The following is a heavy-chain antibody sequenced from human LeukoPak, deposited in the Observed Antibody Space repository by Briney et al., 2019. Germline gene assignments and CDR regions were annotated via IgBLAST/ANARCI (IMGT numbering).Heavy chain of an antibody. Sequence: GGSLRLSCAASGFTVSSNYMNWVRQAPGKGLEWVSVIYSGGSTNYADSVKGRFTISRDTSKNTVYLQMNSLRAEDTAVYYCAREDGDYRSHDAFDIWGQGTMVTVSS. J-gene: IGHJ3*02. CDR3: AREDGDYRSHDAFDI. CDR1: GFTVSSNY. CDR2: IYSGGST. D-gene: IGHD4-17*01. V-gene: IGHV3-53*01.